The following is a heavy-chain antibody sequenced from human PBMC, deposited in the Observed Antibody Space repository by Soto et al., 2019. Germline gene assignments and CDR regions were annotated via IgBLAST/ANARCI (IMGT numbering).Heavy chain of an antibody. CDR2: ISYDGSNK. D-gene: IGHD1-1*01. Sequence: XGSLRLTCAASSFTFSSYGMHWVRQAPGKGLEWVAVISYDGSNKYYADSVKGRFTISRDNSKNTLYLQMNSLRVEDTAVYYCAKDPKATGTHYWGQGTLVTVSS. V-gene: IGHV3-30*18. J-gene: IGHJ4*02. CDR3: AKDPKATGTHY. CDR1: SFTFSSYG.